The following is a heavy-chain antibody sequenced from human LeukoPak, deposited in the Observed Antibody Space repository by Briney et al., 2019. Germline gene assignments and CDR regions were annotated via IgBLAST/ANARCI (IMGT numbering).Heavy chain of an antibody. D-gene: IGHD2-2*01. V-gene: IGHV3-7*01. CDR2: IKEDGSGK. Sequence: GGSLRLSCAASGFTFSTYWMSWVRQAPGKGLEWVANIKEDGSGKYYVDSVKGRFSISRDNAKNSLYLQINSLRAEDTAVYYCAREKYCSDTNCYPLFDPWGQGTLVTVSS. CDR3: AREKYCSDTNCYPLFDP. J-gene: IGHJ5*02. CDR1: GFTFSTYW.